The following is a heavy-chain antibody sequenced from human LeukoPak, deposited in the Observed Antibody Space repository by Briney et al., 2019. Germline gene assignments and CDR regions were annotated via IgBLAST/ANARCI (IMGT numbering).Heavy chain of an antibody. CDR2: LSGSGVRS. Sequence: GGSLRLSCAASGFTFSIYAMSWVRQAPGKGLEWASTLSGSGVRSYYADSVKGRFTISRDNYKNTLYLQMNSLREEDTAVYDCAKEGGARGYSYGHVLEYWGQGTLVTVSS. CDR1: GFTFSIYA. J-gene: IGHJ4*02. CDR3: AKEGGARGYSYGHVLEY. V-gene: IGHV3-23*01. D-gene: IGHD5-18*01.